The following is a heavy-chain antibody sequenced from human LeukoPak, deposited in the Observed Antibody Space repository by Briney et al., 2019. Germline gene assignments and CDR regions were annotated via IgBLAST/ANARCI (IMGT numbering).Heavy chain of an antibody. CDR3: ARQGEWRGDTTMVMIWYYFNGMDV. CDR1: GGSISSSRYY. D-gene: IGHD5-18*01. Sequence: SETLSLTCTVSGGSISSSRYYWGWIRQPPGTGLEWIGSIYFTGNTYYNPSLESRVTIFVDTSENQFSLKLSSVTAADTAVYYCARQGEWRGDTTMVMIWYYFNGMDVWGQGTAVTVSS. J-gene: IGHJ6*02. CDR2: IYFTGNT. V-gene: IGHV4-39*01.